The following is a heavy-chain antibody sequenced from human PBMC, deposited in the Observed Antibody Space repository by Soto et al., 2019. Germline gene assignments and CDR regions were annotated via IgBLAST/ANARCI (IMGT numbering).Heavy chain of an antibody. Sequence: GGSLRLSCGASGFTFSDNAMTWVRQAPGKGLEWVSSISDDGDSTYYADSVKGRFAVSRDNSKNTLFLHMNSLGAEDTAVYYCAKSLSTAVNYGLDVWGQGTSVTVS. D-gene: IGHD2-2*01. CDR1: GFTFSDNA. CDR3: AKSLSTAVNYGLDV. CDR2: ISDDGDST. J-gene: IGHJ6*02. V-gene: IGHV3-23*01.